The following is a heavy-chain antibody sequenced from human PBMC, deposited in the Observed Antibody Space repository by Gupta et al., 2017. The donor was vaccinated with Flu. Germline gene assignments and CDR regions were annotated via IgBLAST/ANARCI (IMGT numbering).Heavy chain of an antibody. D-gene: IGHD3-10*01. CDR3: ATDTGTQYTHLLAY. CDR2: VDPEDGET. CDR1: GYTFTDDY. J-gene: IGHJ4*02. V-gene: IGHV1-69-2*01. Sequence: EVQLVQSGAEVKKPGPIVKISCKGSGYTFTDDYMHWVQQAPGKGLEWMGLVDPEDGETIYADTFQGRVTITADTSTDTAYMELSSLRSEDTAVYYCATDTGTQYTHLLAYWGQGTLVTVSS.